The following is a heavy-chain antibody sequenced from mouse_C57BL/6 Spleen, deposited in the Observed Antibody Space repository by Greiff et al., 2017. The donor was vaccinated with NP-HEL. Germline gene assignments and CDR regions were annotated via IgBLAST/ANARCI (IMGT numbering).Heavy chain of an antibody. CDR1: GYTFTSYW. CDR2: IHPSDSDT. Sequence: QVQLQQPGAELVKPGASVKVSCKASGYTFTSYWMHWVKQRPGQGLEWIGRIHPSDSDTNYNQKFKGKATLTVDKSSSTAYMQLSSLTSEDSAVYYCATGATPRLDAMDYWGQGTSVTVSS. CDR3: ATGATPRLDAMDY. D-gene: IGHD3-1*01. V-gene: IGHV1-74*01. J-gene: IGHJ4*01.